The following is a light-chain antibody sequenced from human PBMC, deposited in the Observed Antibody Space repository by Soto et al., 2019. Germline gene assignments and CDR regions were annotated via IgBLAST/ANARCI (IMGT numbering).Light chain of an antibody. CDR1: QSVSSSY. Sequence: EIVLTQSPGTLSLSPGERATLSCRASQSVSSSYLAWYQQKPGQAPRLLIYGASSRATGIPDRISGSGSGTDFTLTISRLEPEDFAVYYCQQYGSSPLYTFGQGTKVDIK. J-gene: IGKJ2*01. CDR3: QQYGSSPLYT. V-gene: IGKV3-20*01. CDR2: GAS.